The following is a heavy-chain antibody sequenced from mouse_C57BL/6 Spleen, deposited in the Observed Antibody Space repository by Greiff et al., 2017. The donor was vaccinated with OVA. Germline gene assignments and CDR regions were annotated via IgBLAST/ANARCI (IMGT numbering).Heavy chain of an antibody. D-gene: IGHD2-4*01. CDR2: ILPGSGST. CDR3: ARRGYDYDGAWAWFAY. V-gene: IGHV1-9*01. CDR1: GYTFTGYW. J-gene: IGHJ3*01. Sequence: QVQLQQSGAELMKPGASVKLSCKATGYTFTGYWIEWVKQRPGHGLEWIGEILPGSGSTNYNEKFKGKATFTADTSSNTAYMQLSSLTTEDSAIYYGARRGYDYDGAWAWFAYWGQGTLVTVSA.